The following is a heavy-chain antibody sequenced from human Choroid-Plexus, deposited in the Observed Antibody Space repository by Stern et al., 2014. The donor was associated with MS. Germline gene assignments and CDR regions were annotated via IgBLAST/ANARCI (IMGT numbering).Heavy chain of an antibody. Sequence: DQLVESGGGVVQPGRPLRLSCEASGFTFGSCAMHWVRQAPGKGLEGVGGVSHDGSYKYYADSVKGRFTISRDNSQNTLYMQMSSLRPEDTAVYYCAKDRQYLTYFFDHWGQGSLVTVSS. J-gene: IGHJ5*02. CDR3: AKDRQYLTYFFDH. D-gene: IGHD2/OR15-2a*01. V-gene: IGHV3-30*18. CDR2: VSHDGSYK. CDR1: GFTFGSCA.